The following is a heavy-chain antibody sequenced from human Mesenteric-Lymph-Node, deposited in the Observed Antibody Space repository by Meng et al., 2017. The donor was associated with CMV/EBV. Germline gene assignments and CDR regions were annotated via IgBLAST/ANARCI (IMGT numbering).Heavy chain of an antibody. Sequence: SVKVSCKASGYTFTSYGISWVRQAPGQGLEWMGGIIPIFGTANYAQKFQGRVTITTDESTSTAYMELSSLRSEDTAVYYCTTTYCSSTSCYAPWGMDVWGQGTTVTVSS. CDR3: TTTYCSSTSCYAPWGMDV. CDR1: GYTFTSYG. J-gene: IGHJ6*02. CDR2: IIPIFGTA. V-gene: IGHV1-69*05. D-gene: IGHD2-2*01.